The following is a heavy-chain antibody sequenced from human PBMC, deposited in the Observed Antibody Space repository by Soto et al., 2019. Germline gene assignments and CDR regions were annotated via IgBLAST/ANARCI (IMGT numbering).Heavy chain of an antibody. V-gene: IGHV3-33*06. J-gene: IGHJ4*02. CDR2: IWYDGSNK. D-gene: IGHD2-2*01. Sequence: GGSLRLSCAASGFTFSSYGMHWVRQAPGKGLEWVAVIWYDGSNKYYADSVKGRFTISRDNSKNTLYLQMNSLRAEDTAVYYCAKDRVPFVVVVPAAVDYWGQGTLVTVSS. CDR1: GFTFSSYG. CDR3: AKDRVPFVVVVPAAVDY.